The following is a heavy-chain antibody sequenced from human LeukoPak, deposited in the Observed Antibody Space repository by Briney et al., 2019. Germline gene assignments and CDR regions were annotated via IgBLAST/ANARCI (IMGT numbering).Heavy chain of an antibody. D-gene: IGHD3-22*01. CDR3: ARCTTASSGWCNWLDP. J-gene: IGHJ5*02. V-gene: IGHV3-20*04. CDR2: INWNGGIT. CDR1: GFTFDDYG. Sequence: GGSLRLSCAASGFTFDDYGMSWVRQVPGKGLEWVSGINWNGGITDYADSVKGRFTISRDNPKNILYLQMNSLRAEDTAIYYCARCTTASSGWCNWLDPWGQGTLVTVSS.